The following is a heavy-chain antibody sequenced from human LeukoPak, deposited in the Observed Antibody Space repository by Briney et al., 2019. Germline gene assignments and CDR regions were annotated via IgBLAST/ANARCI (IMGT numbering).Heavy chain of an antibody. CDR2: ISYDGSNK. Sequence: GGSLRLSCAASGFTFSSYPIHWVRQAPGKGLEWVAVISYDGSNKYYAQSVKGRFTISRDNSKNTLYLQMNSLRAEDTAVYYCANLYETYYDFWSGQPADFFDIWGQGTMVTVSS. CDR1: GFTFSSYP. D-gene: IGHD3-3*01. CDR3: ANLYETYYDFWSGQPADFFDI. V-gene: IGHV3-30-3*01. J-gene: IGHJ3*02.